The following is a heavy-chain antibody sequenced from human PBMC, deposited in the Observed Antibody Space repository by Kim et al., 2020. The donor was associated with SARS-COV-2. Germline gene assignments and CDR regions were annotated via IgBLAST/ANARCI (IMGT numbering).Heavy chain of an antibody. D-gene: IGHD5-12*01. Sequence: GGSLRLSCAASGFTFSTHAMHWVRQAPGKGLEWVAFIWFDGINKYDGDSVKGRCTIFRDNSKNMVYLQMNSLRADDTAVYDCARDPQQSGYALDYWTQGTLVTVSS. V-gene: IGHV3-33*08. CDR2: IWFDGINK. J-gene: IGHJ4*02. CDR1: GFTFSTHA. CDR3: ARDPQQSGYALDY.